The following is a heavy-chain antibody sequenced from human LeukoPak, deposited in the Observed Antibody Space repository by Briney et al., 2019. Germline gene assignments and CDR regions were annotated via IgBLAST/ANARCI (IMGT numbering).Heavy chain of an antibody. CDR3: ARVQIPAQFDY. CDR1: GHYW. J-gene: IGHJ4*02. V-gene: IGHV3-74*01. CDR2: INSDGSWT. Sequence: RTGGSLRLSCAASGHYWMHWVRQVPGKGLVWVSHINSDGSWTSYADSVKGRFTISKDNAKNSLYLQMNSLRAEDTAVYYCARVQIPAQFDYWGQGTLVTVSS. D-gene: IGHD2-2*02.